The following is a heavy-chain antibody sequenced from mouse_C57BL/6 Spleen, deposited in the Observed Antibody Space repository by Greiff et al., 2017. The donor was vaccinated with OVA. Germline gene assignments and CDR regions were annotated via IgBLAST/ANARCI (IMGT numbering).Heavy chain of an antibody. J-gene: IGHJ3*01. V-gene: IGHV1-55*01. CDR2: IYPGSGST. D-gene: IGHD1-1*01. Sequence: VQLQQPGAELVKPGASVKMSCKASGYTFTSYWITWVKQRPGQGLEWIGDIYPGSGSTNYNEKFKSKATLTVDTSSSTAYMQLSSLTSEDSAVYYCASLYGSSVAWFAYWGQGTLVTVSA. CDR1: GYTFTSYW. CDR3: ASLYGSSVAWFAY.